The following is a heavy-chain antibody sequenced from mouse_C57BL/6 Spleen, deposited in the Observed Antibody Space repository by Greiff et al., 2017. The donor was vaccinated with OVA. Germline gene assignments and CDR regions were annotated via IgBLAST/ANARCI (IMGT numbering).Heavy chain of an antibody. CDR2: IYPGDGDT. D-gene: IGHD1-1*01. Sequence: QVQLQQSGPELVKPGASVKISCKASGYAFSSSWMNWVKQRPGKGLEWIGRIYPGDGDTNYNGKFKGKATLTADKSSSTAYMQLSSLTSEDSAVYFCAREEITTVVATDYFDYWGQGTTLTVSS. CDR1: GYAFSSSW. V-gene: IGHV1-82*01. CDR3: AREEITTVVATDYFDY. J-gene: IGHJ2*01.